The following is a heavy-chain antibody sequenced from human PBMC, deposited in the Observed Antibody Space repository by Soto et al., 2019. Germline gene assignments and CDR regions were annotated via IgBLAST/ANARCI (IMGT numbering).Heavy chain of an antibody. V-gene: IGHV1-69*13. J-gene: IGHJ6*02. CDR3: ARAWDGSGSYYPTRYYYYYYGMDV. CDR2: IIPIFGTA. CDR1: GGTFSSYA. D-gene: IGHD3-10*01. Sequence: SVKVSCKASGGTFSSYAISWVRQAPGQGLEWMGGIIPIFGTANYAQKFQGRVTITADESTSTAYMELSSLRSEDTAVYYCARAWDGSGSYYPTRYYYYYYGMDVWGQGTTVTVSS.